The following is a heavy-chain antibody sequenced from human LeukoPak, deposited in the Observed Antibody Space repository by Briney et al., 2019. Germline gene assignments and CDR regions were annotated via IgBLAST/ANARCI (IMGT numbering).Heavy chain of an antibody. D-gene: IGHD3-3*02. V-gene: IGHV3-74*03. J-gene: IGHJ4*02. CDR2: IKRDGST. CDR1: GFTFSHYY. CDR3: GRDRAFYYLDS. Sequence: GGSLRLSCAAAGFTFSHYYMNWVRHAPGKGVGWGSRIKRDGSTEHADSVNGRFTISKDNAKSTMYLQMNRLRAEDTAVYYCGRDRAFYYLDSWGQGTPVTVSS.